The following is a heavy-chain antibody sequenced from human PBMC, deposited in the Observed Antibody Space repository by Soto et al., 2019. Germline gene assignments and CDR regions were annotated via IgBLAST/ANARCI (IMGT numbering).Heavy chain of an antibody. CDR2: ISPKSGDT. Sequence: ASVKVSCKASGYTFTDYYLHWVRQAPGQGLQRMGWISPKSGDTKYAQNLQGRVTMTRDTSIGATYMELSSLTSDDTAVYYCAKLAYYHYAMDVWGQGTTVTVSS. J-gene: IGHJ6*02. CDR1: GYTFTDYY. CDR3: AKLAYYHYAMDV. V-gene: IGHV1-2*02.